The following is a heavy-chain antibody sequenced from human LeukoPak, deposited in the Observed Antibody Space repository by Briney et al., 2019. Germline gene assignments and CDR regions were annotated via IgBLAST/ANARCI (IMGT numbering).Heavy chain of an antibody. CDR1: GGSISNYY. Sequence: SEILSLTCTVSGGSISNYYWSWIRQPAGKGLEWIGRIYPRGSTTYSSSLKSRVTMSADTSKNHFSLNLTSLTAADTAVYYCARGRYCTATTCDAGGDAFDIWGQGTMVTVSS. V-gene: IGHV4-4*07. CDR3: ARGRYCTATTCDAGGDAFDI. J-gene: IGHJ3*02. D-gene: IGHD2-2*01. CDR2: IYPRGST.